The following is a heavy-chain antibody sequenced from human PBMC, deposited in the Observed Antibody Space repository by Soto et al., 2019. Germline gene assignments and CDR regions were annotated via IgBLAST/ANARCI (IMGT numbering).Heavy chain of an antibody. CDR1: GFTFSSYH. D-gene: IGHD2-8*01. Sequence: GGSLRLSCAASGFTFSSYHMDWFRQAPGKGLEWVSYISSASSAIYYADSVKGRFTISRDNAKNSLFLQMNSLRAEDTAVYYCARDLMGYAMDVWGQGTTVTVSS. V-gene: IGHV3-48*03. CDR2: ISSASSAI. CDR3: ARDLMGYAMDV. J-gene: IGHJ6*02.